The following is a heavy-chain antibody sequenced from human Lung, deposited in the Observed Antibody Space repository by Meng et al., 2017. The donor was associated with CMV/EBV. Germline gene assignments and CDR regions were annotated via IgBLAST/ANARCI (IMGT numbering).Heavy chain of an antibody. CDR2: ISSASRSSTTSSNFI. J-gene: IGHJ6*02. Sequence: GESXKISCAASGFAFSSYAMSWVRQAPGKGLEWVSFISSASRSSTTSSNFIHYGDSLKGRFTISRDNAKNSVYLQMNSLRVDDTAVYYCARDDELQYGIDVWXQGTXVTVSS. CDR1: GFAFSSYA. D-gene: IGHD1-26*01. V-gene: IGHV3-21*01. CDR3: ARDDELQYGIDV.